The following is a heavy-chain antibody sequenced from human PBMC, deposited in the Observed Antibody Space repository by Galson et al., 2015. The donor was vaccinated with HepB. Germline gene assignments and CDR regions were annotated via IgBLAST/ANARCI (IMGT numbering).Heavy chain of an antibody. CDR1: GFSFSSYA. Sequence: SLRLSCAASGFSFSSYAMSWVRQAPGKGLEWVSTITGSDGSTYYADSVKGRFSVSRDSSKNTLYLQMNSLRAEDTAVYYCAKASGHGTNSPIDYWGQGTLVTVSS. V-gene: IGHV3-23*01. D-gene: IGHD3-3*01. J-gene: IGHJ4*02. CDR2: ITGSDGST. CDR3: AKASGHGTNSPIDY.